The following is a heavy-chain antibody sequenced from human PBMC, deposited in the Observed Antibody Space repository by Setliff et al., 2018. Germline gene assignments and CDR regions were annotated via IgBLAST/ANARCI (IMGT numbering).Heavy chain of an antibody. CDR1: GFTFSSYT. Sequence: GGSLRLSCAASGFTFSSYTMNWVRQAPGKGLEWISYISSNSSTIYYADSMKGRFTISRDNAKNSLYLQMNSLRAEDTAVYYCARGREIAVVWGQGTLVTVSS. D-gene: IGHD3-22*01. V-gene: IGHV3-48*01. CDR2: ISSNSSTI. CDR3: ARGREIAVV. J-gene: IGHJ4*02.